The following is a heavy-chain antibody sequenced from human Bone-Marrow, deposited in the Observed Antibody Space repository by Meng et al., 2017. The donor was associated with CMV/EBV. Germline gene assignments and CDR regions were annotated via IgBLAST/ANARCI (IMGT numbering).Heavy chain of an antibody. CDR3: ARESSGYVGDCWFDP. J-gene: IGHJ5*02. CDR2: IIPILGIA. CDR1: GGTFRSYA. V-gene: IGHV1-69*10. Sequence: SVTVSCKASGGTFRSYAISWVRQAPGQGREWMGGIIPILGIANYAQKLQGRVTITANKSTSTAYRELSSLRSEDTAVYYRARESSGYVGDCWFDPWGQGTLVTVSS. D-gene: IGHD5-12*01.